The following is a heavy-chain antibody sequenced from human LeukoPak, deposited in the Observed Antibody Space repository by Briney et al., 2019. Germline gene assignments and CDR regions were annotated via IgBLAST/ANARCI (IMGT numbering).Heavy chain of an antibody. CDR1: GGSFGGYY. Sequence: PSETLSLSCAVHGGSFGGYYWTWIRQPPGKGLEWIGEIDHSGSTNYNSSLKSRVTMSVGTSENHFSLKLSSVTAADTAVYYCARGISIFGVSHWGQGTLVTVSS. V-gene: IGHV4-34*01. CDR3: ARGISIFGVSH. CDR2: IDHSGST. D-gene: IGHD3-3*01. J-gene: IGHJ4*02.